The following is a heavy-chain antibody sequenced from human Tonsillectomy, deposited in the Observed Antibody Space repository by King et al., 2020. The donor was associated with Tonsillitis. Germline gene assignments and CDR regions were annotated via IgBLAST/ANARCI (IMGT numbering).Heavy chain of an antibody. CDR3: ARDYGDYYYYSMDV. CDR2: IYYSGST. D-gene: IGHD4-17*01. J-gene: IGHJ6*03. Sequence: QLQESGPGLEKPSETLSLTCTVSGGSISSYYWSWVRQPPGRGLEWIGYIYYSGSTNYNPSLKSRVTISIDTSKNQFSLNLTSVTAADTAVYYCARDYGDYYYYSMDVWGNGTTVTVSS. V-gene: IGHV4-59*01. CDR1: GGSISSYY.